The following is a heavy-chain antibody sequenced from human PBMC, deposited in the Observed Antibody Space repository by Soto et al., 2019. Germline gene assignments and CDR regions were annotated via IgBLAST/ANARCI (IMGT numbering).Heavy chain of an antibody. CDR3: AKFRVRSSSWLRNYFDY. Sequence: GGSLRLSCAASGFTFSSYGMHWVRQAPGKGLEWVAVISYDGSNKYYADSVKGRFTISRDNSKNTLYLQMNSLRAEDTAVYYCAKFRVRSSSWLRNYFDYWGQGTLVTVSS. J-gene: IGHJ4*02. V-gene: IGHV3-30*18. CDR1: GFTFSSYG. D-gene: IGHD6-13*01. CDR2: ISYDGSNK.